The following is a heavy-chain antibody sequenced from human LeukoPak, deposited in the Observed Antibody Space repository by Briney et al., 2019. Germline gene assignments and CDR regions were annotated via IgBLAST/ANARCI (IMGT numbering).Heavy chain of an antibody. CDR2: ISTSSIYI. V-gene: IGHV3-21*06. D-gene: IGHD3-10*02. J-gene: IGHJ6*04. Sequence: PGGSLRLSCAASGFTFSSYSMNWVRQAPGKGLEWVSFISTSSIYIYYADSVKGRFTISRDNGRNTVFLQMNSLRAEDTAVYYCAELGITMIGGVWGKGTTVTISS. CDR1: GFTFSSYS. CDR3: AELGITMIGGV.